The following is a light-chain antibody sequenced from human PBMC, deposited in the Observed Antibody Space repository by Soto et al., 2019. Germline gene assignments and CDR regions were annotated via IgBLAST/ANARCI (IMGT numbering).Light chain of an antibody. CDR1: QSVSSSN. V-gene: IGKV3-20*01. CDR2: GAS. Sequence: EIVLTQSPGTLSLSPGERATLSCRASQSVSSSNLAWYQQKPGQAPRLVMFGASSRATGIPDRFSGSGSGTDFTLTISRLEPEDFGIYHCQQYGGSPRTFGQGTKLEIK. CDR3: QQYGGSPRT. J-gene: IGKJ2*01.